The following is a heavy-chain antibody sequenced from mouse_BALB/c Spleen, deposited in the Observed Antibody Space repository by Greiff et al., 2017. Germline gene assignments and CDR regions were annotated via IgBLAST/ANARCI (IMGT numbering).Heavy chain of an antibody. V-gene: IGHV3-8*02. CDR1: GDSITSGY. J-gene: IGHJ4*01. D-gene: IGHD2-4*01. Sequence: EVQLQQSGPSLVKPSQTLSLTCSVTGDSITSGYWNWIRKFPGNKLEYMGYISYSGSTYYNPSLKSRISITRDTSKNQYYLQLNSVTTEDTATYYCARSPLYDYGYAMDYWGQGTSVTVSS. CDR2: ISYSGST. CDR3: ARSPLYDYGYAMDY.